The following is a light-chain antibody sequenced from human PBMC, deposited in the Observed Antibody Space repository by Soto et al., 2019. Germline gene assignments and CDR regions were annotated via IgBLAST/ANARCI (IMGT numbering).Light chain of an antibody. J-gene: IGLJ1*01. V-gene: IGLV2-14*01. CDR2: DVS. CDR1: SSDVGGYNY. CDR3: SSYTSSSLTV. Sequence: QSVLTQPASVSGSPGQSTTISCTGTSSDVGGYNYVSWYQQHPGKAPKLMIYDVSNRPSGVSNRFSGSKSGNTASLTISGLQAEDEADYYCSSYTSSSLTVFGTGTKVTVL.